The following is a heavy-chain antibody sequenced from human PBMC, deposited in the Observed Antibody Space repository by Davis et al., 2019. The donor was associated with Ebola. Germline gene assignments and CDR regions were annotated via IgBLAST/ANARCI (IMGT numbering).Heavy chain of an antibody. CDR1: GYTFTGYY. J-gene: IGHJ6*02. Sequence: AASVKVSCKASGYTFTGYYMHWVRQAPGQGLEWMGWINPNSGGTNYAQKFQGWVTMTRDTSISTAYMELSSLRSEDTAVYYCARGGVQFYYYGMDVWGQGTTVTVSS. V-gene: IGHV1-2*04. D-gene: IGHD2-8*02. CDR2: INPNSGGT. CDR3: ARGGVQFYYYGMDV.